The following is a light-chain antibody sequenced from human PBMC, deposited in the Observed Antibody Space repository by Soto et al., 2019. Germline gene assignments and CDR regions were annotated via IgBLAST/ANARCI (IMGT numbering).Light chain of an antibody. Sequence: DIQMTQSPSTLSASVGDRITITCRASQNINTWLAWYQQIPGEAPKLLIYDGSTLARGVPSRFTGSGSGTEFTLTISSLQPEDFATFYCQQYKTYSRTFGQGTTVEVK. CDR1: QNINTW. CDR3: QQYKTYSRT. CDR2: DGS. J-gene: IGKJ1*01. V-gene: IGKV1-5*03.